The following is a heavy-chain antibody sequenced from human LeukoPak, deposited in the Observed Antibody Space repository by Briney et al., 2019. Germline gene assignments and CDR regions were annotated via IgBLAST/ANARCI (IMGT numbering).Heavy chain of an antibody. J-gene: IGHJ3*02. CDR3: ARPYYDFGSGYSPDAFDI. CDR1: GYIFISYW. CDR2: IYPGDSDT. V-gene: IGHV5-51*01. D-gene: IGHD3-3*01. Sequence: RGESLKISCKGSGYIFISYWIAWVRQMPGKGLEWMGIIYPGDSDTRYSPSFEGQVTISADKSISTAYLQWSRLKASDTAMYYCARPYYDFGSGYSPDAFDIWGQGTMVTVSS.